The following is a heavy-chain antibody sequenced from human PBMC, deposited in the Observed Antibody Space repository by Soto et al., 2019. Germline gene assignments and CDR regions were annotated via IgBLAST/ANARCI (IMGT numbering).Heavy chain of an antibody. V-gene: IGHV4-59*01. CDR2: IYYSGST. J-gene: IGHJ3*02. CDR3: ASSGEMATTKDAFDI. CDR1: GGSISSYY. D-gene: IGHD5-12*01. Sequence: LSLTCTVSGGSISSYYWSWIRQPPGKGLEWIGYIYYSGSTNYNPSLKSRVTISVDTSKNQFSLKLSSVTAADTAVYYCASSGEMATTKDAFDIWGQGTMVTVSS.